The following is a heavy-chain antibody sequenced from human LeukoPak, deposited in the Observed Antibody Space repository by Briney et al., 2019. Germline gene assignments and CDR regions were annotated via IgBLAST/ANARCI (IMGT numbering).Heavy chain of an antibody. CDR3: ARYQRAAGHYYYMDV. CDR1: GYTFTSYD. D-gene: IGHD6-13*01. CDR2: MNPNSGNT. V-gene: IGHV1-8*03. J-gene: IGHJ6*03. Sequence: ASVKVSCKASGYTFTSYDINWVRQATGQGLEWMGWMNPNSGNTGYAQKFQGRVTITRNTSISTAYMELSSLRSEDTAVYYCARYQRAAGHYYYMDVWGKGTTVTVSS.